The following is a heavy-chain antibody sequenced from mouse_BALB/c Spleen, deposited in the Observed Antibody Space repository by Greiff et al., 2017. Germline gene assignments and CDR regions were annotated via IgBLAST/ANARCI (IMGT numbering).Heavy chain of an antibody. J-gene: IGHJ3*01. D-gene: IGHD4-1*01. Sequence: DVKLQESGGGLVQPGGSMKLSCVASGFTFSNYWMNWVRQSPEKGLEWVAEIRLKSNNYATHYAESVKGRFTISRDDSKSSVYLQMNNLRAEDTGIYYCTRDWAFAYWGQGTLVTVSA. CDR3: TRDWAFAY. CDR2: IRLKSNNYAT. V-gene: IGHV6-6*02. CDR1: GFTFSNYW.